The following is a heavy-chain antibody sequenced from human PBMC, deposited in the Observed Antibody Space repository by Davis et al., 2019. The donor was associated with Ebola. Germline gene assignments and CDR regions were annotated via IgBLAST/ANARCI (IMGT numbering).Heavy chain of an antibody. CDR3: ASEKRGWFGELFMGNWFDP. V-gene: IGHV3-20*04. Sequence: GESLKISCSASGFPFSSYAMHWVRQAPGKGLEWVSGINWNGGSTGYADSVKGRFTISRDNAKNSLYLQMNSLRAEDTAVYYFASEKRGWFGELFMGNWFDPWGQGTLVTVSS. CDR1: GFPFSSYA. CDR2: INWNGGST. J-gene: IGHJ5*02. D-gene: IGHD3-10*01.